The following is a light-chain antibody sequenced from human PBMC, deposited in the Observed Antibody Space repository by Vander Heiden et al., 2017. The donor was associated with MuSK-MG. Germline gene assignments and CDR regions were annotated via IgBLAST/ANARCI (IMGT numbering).Light chain of an antibody. V-gene: IGLV2-14*01. CDR3: SSYTSSSTLYV. Sequence: SALTQPASVSGSPGPSITISCTVTSSDAGDYNYVSWYQHNPGKAPKLMIYEGTNRPSGVSHRFSGSKSGNTASLTIAGLQAEDEADYYCSSYTSSSTLYVFGTGTKVTVL. CDR2: EGT. J-gene: IGLJ1*01. CDR1: SSDAGDYNY.